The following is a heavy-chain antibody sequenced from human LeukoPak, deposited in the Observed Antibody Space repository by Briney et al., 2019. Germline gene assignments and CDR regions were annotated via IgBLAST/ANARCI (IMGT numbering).Heavy chain of an antibody. D-gene: IGHD3-22*01. Sequence: ASVKVSCKASGYTFTSYGISWVRQAPGQGLEWKGWISAYNGNTNYVQKLQGRVTMTTDTSTSTAYMELRSLRSDDTAVYYCARGGNYYDSSGYYYVGYFDYWGQGTLVTVSS. CDR3: ARGGNYYDSSGYYYVGYFDY. CDR1: GYTFTSYG. J-gene: IGHJ4*02. V-gene: IGHV1-18*01. CDR2: ISAYNGNT.